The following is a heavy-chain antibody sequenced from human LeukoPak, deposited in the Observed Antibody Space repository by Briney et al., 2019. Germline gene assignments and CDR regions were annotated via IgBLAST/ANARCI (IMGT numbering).Heavy chain of an antibody. CDR1: GGSISSYY. CDR3: ARVGGGGSHPGAFDI. D-gene: IGHD1-26*01. CDR2: IYYSGST. Sequence: SETLSLTCTVSGGSISSYYWSWIRQPPGKGLEWIGYIYYSGSTNHNPSLKSRVTISVDTSKNQFSLKLSSVTAADTAVYYCARVGGGGSHPGAFDIWGQGTMVTVSS. V-gene: IGHV4-59*01. J-gene: IGHJ3*02.